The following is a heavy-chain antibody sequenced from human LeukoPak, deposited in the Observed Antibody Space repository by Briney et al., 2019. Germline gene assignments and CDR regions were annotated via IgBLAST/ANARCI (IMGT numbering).Heavy chain of an antibody. J-gene: IGHJ5*02. V-gene: IGHV1-24*01. CDR1: GYTLTELS. D-gene: IGHD3-10*01. CDR3: ATGRGTMVRGVIRGVCFDP. CDR2: FDPEDGET. Sequence: ASVKVSCKVSGYTLTELSMHWVRQAPGKELEWMGGFDPEDGETIYAQKFQGRVTMTEDTSTDTAYMELSSLRSEDTAVYYCATGRGTMVRGVIRGVCFDPWGQGTLVTVSS.